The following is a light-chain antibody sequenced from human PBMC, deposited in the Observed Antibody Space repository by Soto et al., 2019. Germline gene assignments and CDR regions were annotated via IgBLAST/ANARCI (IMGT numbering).Light chain of an antibody. CDR3: QQYDDGPPYA. J-gene: IGKJ2*01. Sequence: DIEMTQSPSSLSASAGDRIIITCRASRNIGNFVNWYQQTPGKAPRLLIYDAFNLDTGVPSKFKASGSGTDFTCAISSLQPEDIATYYCQQYDDGPPYAFGGRTRVDLK. V-gene: IGKV1-33*01. CDR1: RNIGNF. CDR2: DAF.